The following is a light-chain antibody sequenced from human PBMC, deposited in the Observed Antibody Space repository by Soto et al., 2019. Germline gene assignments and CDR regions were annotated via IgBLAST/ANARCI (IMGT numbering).Light chain of an antibody. Sequence: EIVLTQSPGTLSLSPGERATLSCRASQSVSSTYLAWYQQKPGQAPRLLIYGASSRATGIPDRFSGSGSGTDFTVTISRLEPEDFPVYYCQQYGSSPGTFGQGTKVEIK. V-gene: IGKV3-20*01. CDR3: QQYGSSPGT. CDR1: QSVSSTY. CDR2: GAS. J-gene: IGKJ1*01.